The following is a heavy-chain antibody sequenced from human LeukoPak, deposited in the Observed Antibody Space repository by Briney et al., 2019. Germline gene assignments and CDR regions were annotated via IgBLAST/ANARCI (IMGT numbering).Heavy chain of an antibody. D-gene: IGHD5-24*01. V-gene: IGHV4-59*01. J-gene: IGHJ4*02. CDR1: GGSINSYY. CDR3: ARSPSRTRDVDY. CDR2: IYYSGST. Sequence: SETLSLTCTVSGGSINSYYWSWIRQPPGKGLEWIGYIYYSGSTNYNPSLKSRVTISVDTSKNQFSLKLSSVTAADTAVYYCARSPSRTRDVDYWGQGTLVTVSS.